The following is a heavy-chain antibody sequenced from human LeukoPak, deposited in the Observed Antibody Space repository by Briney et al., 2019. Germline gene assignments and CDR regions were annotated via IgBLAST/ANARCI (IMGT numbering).Heavy chain of an antibody. V-gene: IGHV1-69*05. D-gene: IGHD5-24*01. CDR3: ARDKRWLQLDDAFDI. CDR2: IIPIFGTA. Sequence: ASVKVPCKASGGTFSSYAISWVRQAPGQGLEWMGGIIPIFGTANYAQKFQGRVTITTDESTSTAYMELSSLRSEDTAVYYCARDKRWLQLDDAFDIWGQGTMVTVSS. CDR1: GGTFSSYA. J-gene: IGHJ3*02.